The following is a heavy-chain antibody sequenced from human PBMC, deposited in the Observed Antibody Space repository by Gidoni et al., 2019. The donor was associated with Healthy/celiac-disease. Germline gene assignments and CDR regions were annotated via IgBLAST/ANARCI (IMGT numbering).Heavy chain of an antibody. CDR2: INPNSGGT. V-gene: IGHV1-2*04. CDR1: GYTFTGYH. CDR3: ARAAVGSYSSSWYINWFDP. Sequence: QVQPVQSVPEVQKPGASVQVSCKASGYTFTGYHMHWVRQAPGQGLEWMGWINPNSGGTNYAQKFQGWVTMTRDTSISTAYMELSRLRSDDTAVYYCARAAVGSYSSSWYINWFDPWGQGTLVTVSS. D-gene: IGHD6-13*01. J-gene: IGHJ5*02.